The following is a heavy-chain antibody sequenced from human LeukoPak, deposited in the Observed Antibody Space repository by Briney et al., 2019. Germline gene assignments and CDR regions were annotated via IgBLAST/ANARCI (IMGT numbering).Heavy chain of an antibody. Sequence: SETLSLTCTVSGGSISSYYWSWIRQPAGKGLEWIGRIYTSGSTNYNPSLKSRVTMSVDTSKNQFSLKLSSVTAVDTAVYYCAGKIRYSGSYHNWFDPWGQGTLVTVSS. J-gene: IGHJ5*02. D-gene: IGHD1-26*01. CDR1: GGSISSYY. CDR2: IYTSGST. V-gene: IGHV4-4*07. CDR3: AGKIRYSGSYHNWFDP.